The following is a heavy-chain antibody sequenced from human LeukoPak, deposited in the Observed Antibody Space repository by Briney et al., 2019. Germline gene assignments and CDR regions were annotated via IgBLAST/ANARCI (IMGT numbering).Heavy chain of an antibody. CDR1: GGSISSSSYY. J-gene: IGHJ5*02. V-gene: IGHV4-39*01. CDR2: IYYSGST. D-gene: IGHD2-15*01. CDR3: ARGPTYFSGGSLNWFDP. Sequence: SETLSLTCTVSGGSISSSSYYWGWIRQPPGKGLEWIGSIYYSGSTYYNPSLKSRVTISVDTSKNQFSLKLSSVTAAGTAVYYCARGPTYFSGGSLNWFDPWGQGTLVTVSS.